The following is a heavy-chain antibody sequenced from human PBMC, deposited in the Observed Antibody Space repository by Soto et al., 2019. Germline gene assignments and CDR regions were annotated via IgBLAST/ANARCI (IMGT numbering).Heavy chain of an antibody. CDR2: IIPIFGTA. J-gene: IGHJ3*02. Sequence: SVKVSCKASGGTFSSYAINWVRQAPGQGLEWMGGIIPIFGTANYAQKFQGRVTITADESTSTAYMELSSLRSEDTAVYYCARGESKYYYDSSGYQPGNFDIWGQGTMVTVSS. CDR1: GGTFSSYA. V-gene: IGHV1-69*13. D-gene: IGHD3-22*01. CDR3: ARGESKYYYDSSGYQPGNFDI.